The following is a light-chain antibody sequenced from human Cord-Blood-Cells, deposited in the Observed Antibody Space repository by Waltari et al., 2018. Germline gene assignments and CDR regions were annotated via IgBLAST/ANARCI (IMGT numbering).Light chain of an antibody. V-gene: IGLV2-23*01. Sequence: SALTQPASVSGSPGQSITISCTGTSSDGGSYNLVSWYQQHPGKAPKLMIYEGSNRPSGVSNRFPGSKSGNTASLTISGLQAEDEADYYCCSYAGSSTVVFGGGTKLTVL. J-gene: IGLJ2*01. CDR1: SSDGGSYNL. CDR3: CSYAGSSTVV. CDR2: EGS.